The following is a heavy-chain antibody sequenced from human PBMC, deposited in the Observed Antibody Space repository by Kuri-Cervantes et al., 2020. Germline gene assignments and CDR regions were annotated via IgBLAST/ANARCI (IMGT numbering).Heavy chain of an antibody. D-gene: IGHD4-11*01. J-gene: IGHJ3*02. Sequence: GGSLRLSCAASGFTFSSYWMSWVRQDPGKGLEWVANIKQDGSEKYYVYSVKGRFTISRDNAKNSLYLQMNSLIAEDTAVYYCGRATVTDAFDIWGQGTMVTVSS. V-gene: IGHV3-7*02. CDR1: GFTFSSYW. CDR2: IKQDGSEK. CDR3: GRATVTDAFDI.